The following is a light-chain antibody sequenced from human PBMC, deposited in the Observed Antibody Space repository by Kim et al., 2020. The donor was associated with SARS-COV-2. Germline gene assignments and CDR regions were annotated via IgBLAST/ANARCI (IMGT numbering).Light chain of an antibody. J-gene: IGKJ1*01. CDR2: AAS. V-gene: IGKV1-8*01. CDR3: QQYYSYPRT. Sequence: AIRMTQSPSSFSASTGDRVTITCRASQGISSYLAWYQQKPGKAPKLLIYAASTLQSGVPSRFSGSGSGTDFTLTISCLQSEDFATYYCQQYYSYPRTFGQVTTVDI. CDR1: QGISSY.